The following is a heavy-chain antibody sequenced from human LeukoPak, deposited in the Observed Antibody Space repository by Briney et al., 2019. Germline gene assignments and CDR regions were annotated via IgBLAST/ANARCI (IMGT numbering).Heavy chain of an antibody. Sequence: PGGSLGLSWAASGFTFSSYGMHWVRQAPGKGLEWVAFIRYDGSNKYYADSVKGRFTISRDNSKNTLYLQMNSLRAEDTAVYYCAKSGRGIAVAASYYGMDVWGQGTTVTVSS. CDR2: IRYDGSNK. J-gene: IGHJ6*02. CDR1: GFTFSSYG. D-gene: IGHD6-19*01. CDR3: AKSGRGIAVAASYYGMDV. V-gene: IGHV3-30*02.